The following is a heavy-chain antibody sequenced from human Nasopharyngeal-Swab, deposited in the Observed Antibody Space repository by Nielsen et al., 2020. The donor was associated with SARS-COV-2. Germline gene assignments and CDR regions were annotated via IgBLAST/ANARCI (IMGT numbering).Heavy chain of an antibody. V-gene: IGHV3-48*02. CDR1: GFIFNTYG. J-gene: IGHJ4*02. CDR3: ARDLELLTNYYALHY. CDR2: ISDDNTI. D-gene: IGHD3-9*01. Sequence: GESLKISCEASGFIFNTYGMNWVRQAPGKGLEWISYISDDNTIFYADSVKGRFTISRDNDKNSLDLQMNSLRDEDTAVYYCARDLELLTNYYALHYWGQGTLVTVSS.